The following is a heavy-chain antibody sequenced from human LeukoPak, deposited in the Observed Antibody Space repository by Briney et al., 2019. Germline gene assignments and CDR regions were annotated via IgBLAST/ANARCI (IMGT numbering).Heavy chain of an antibody. V-gene: IGHV4-34*01. CDR2: INHSGST. D-gene: IGHD4-17*01. CDR1: GGSFSGYY. Sequence: SETLSLTCAVYGGSFSGYYWSWIRQPPGKGLEWIGEINHSGSTNYNPSLKSRVTISVDTSKNQFSLKLSSVTAADTAVYYCARMDATTVTTSNYHYYYGMDVWGQGTTVTVSS. J-gene: IGHJ6*02. CDR3: ARMDATTVTTSNYHYYYGMDV.